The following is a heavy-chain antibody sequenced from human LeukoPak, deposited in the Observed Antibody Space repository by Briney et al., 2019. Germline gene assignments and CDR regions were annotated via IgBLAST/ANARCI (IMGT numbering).Heavy chain of an antibody. Sequence: GGSLRLSCKASGFTVSNNYMNWVRQAPGKGLEWVALIYSGGTTNYADSVKGRFTISRDNSKNTLYLQMTNVRVEDTAVYCCARDPPGIAASVSGGWGQGTLVTVSS. CDR2: IYSGGTT. J-gene: IGHJ4*02. CDR3: ARDPPGIAASVSGG. D-gene: IGHD6-13*01. CDR1: GFTVSNNY. V-gene: IGHV3-53*01.